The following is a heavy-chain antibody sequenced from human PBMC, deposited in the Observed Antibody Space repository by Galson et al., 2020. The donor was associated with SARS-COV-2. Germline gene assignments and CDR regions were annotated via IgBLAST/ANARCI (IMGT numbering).Heavy chain of an antibody. CDR1: GFTFSSYA. V-gene: IGHV3-23*01. CDR2: ISGSGGST. Sequence: GESLKISCAASGFTFSSYAMSWVRQAPGKGLEWVSAISGSGGSTYYADSVKGRFTIPRDNSKNTLYLQMNSLRAEDTAVYYCARAVYCSSTSCLYYYYYYYMDVWGKGTTVTVSS. J-gene: IGHJ6*03. CDR3: ARAVYCSSTSCLYYYYYYYMDV. D-gene: IGHD2-2*01.